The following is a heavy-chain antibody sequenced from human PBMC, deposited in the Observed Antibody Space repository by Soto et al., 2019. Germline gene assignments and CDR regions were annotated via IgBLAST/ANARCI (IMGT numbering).Heavy chain of an antibody. CDR3: ARTIISGAYFDY. CDR2: IGNSGDST. CDR1: GFTFSTYT. J-gene: IGHJ4*02. Sequence: EVQLLESGGGLVRPGGSLRLSCAASGFTFSTYTMSWVRQTPGKGLEWVSTIGNSGDSTYYADSVKGRFTLSRDNSKNTLHLRMDSLRDDDTAIYYCARTIISGAYFDYWGQGTLVTVSS. V-gene: IGHV3-23*01.